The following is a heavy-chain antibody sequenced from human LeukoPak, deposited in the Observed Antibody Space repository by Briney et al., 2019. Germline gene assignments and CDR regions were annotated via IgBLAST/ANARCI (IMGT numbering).Heavy chain of an antibody. CDR3: ARVQWLDNYYFDY. V-gene: IGHV3-33*01. J-gene: IGHJ4*02. D-gene: IGHD6-19*01. CDR2: IWYDGNNK. Sequence: GGSLRLSCAASGFTFSSYGMHWVRQAPGKGLEWVAVIWYDGNNKYYADSVKGRFTISRDNSKNTLYLQMNGLRAEDAAVYYCARVQWLDNYYFDYWGQGTLSPSPQ. CDR1: GFTFSSYG.